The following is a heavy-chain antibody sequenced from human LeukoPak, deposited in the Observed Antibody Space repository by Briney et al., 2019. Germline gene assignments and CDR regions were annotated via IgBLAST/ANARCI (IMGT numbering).Heavy chain of an antibody. D-gene: IGHD3-10*01. V-gene: IGHV3-20*01. CDR2: INWNGGST. CDR1: RFTFADYA. J-gene: IGHJ6*02. CDR3: ARNLLWFGEFKGMDV. Sequence: GGSLRLSCAASRFTFADYAMHWVRQAPGKGLEWVSGINWNGGSTGYADSVKGRFTISRDNAKNSLYLQMNSLRAEDTALYHCARNLLWFGEFKGMDVWGQGTTVTVSS.